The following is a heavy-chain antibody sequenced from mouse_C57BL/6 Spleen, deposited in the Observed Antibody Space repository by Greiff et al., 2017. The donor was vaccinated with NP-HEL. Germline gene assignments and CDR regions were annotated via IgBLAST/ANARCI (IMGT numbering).Heavy chain of an antibody. D-gene: IGHD1-1*01. CDR3: ARWAGSSFYAMDY. J-gene: IGHJ4*01. CDR2: IHPNSGST. V-gene: IGHV1-64*01. CDR1: GYTFTSYW. Sequence: QVQLQQPGAELVKPGASVKLSCKASGYTFTSYWMHWVKQRPGQGLEWIGMIHPNSGSTNNNEKFKSKATLTVDKSSSTAYMQLSSLTSEDSAVYYCARWAGSSFYAMDYWGQGTSVTVSS.